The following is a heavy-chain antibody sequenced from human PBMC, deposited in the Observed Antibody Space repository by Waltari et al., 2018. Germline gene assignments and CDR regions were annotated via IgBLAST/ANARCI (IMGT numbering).Heavy chain of an antibody. D-gene: IGHD3-10*01. CDR3: TRGGDYYGSGSYSDY. CDR2: IRSKAYGGTT. Sequence: EVQLVESGGGLVQPGRSLRLSCTASGFTFGDYAMSWFRQAPGKGLEWVGFIRSKAYGGTTESAASVKGRFTISRDDSKSIAYLQMNSLKTEATAVYYCTRGGDYYGSGSYSDYWGQGTLVTVSS. V-gene: IGHV3-49*03. J-gene: IGHJ4*02. CDR1: GFTFGDYA.